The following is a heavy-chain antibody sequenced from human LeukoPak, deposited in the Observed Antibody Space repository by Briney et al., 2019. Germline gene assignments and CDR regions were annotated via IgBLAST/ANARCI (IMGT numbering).Heavy chain of an antibody. V-gene: IGHV4-39*07. Sequence: SETLSLTCAVSGGSITSSSHYWGWIRQPPGKGLEWVGSIYYSGSTYYNPSLKSRVTISVDTSKNQFSLKLSSVTAADTAVYYCARGGVVPAFDIWGQGTMVTVSS. CDR2: IYYSGST. CDR3: ARGGVVPAFDI. J-gene: IGHJ3*02. CDR1: GGSITSSSHY. D-gene: IGHD3-10*01.